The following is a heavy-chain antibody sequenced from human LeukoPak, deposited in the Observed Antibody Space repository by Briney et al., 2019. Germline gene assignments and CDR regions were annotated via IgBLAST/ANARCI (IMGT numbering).Heavy chain of an antibody. CDR2: ISWNSGSI. D-gene: IGHD6-19*01. CDR3: AKDLGSSGWYDAFDI. Sequence: PGRSLRLSCAASGFTFDDYAMHWVRQAPGKGLEWVSGISWNSGSIGYADSVKGRFTISRDNAKNSLYLRMNSLRAEDMALYYCAKDLGSSGWYDAFDIWGQGTMVTVSS. CDR1: GFTFDDYA. J-gene: IGHJ3*02. V-gene: IGHV3-9*03.